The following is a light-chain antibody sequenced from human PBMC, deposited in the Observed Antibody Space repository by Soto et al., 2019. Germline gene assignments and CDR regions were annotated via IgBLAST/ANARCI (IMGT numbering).Light chain of an antibody. CDR1: SSDVGGYNY. J-gene: IGLJ2*01. Sequence: QSALTQPASVSGSPGQSITISCTGTSSDVGGYNYVSWYQHHPGKAPKLMIYAVSTRPSGVSNRFSGSKSGNTASLTISGLQAEDEADYYCSSYTSSSTLVFGGGTKLTVL. CDR2: AVS. CDR3: SSYTSSSTLV. V-gene: IGLV2-14*03.